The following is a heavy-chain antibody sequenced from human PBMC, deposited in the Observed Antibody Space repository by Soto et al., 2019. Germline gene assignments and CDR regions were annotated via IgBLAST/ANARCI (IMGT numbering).Heavy chain of an antibody. CDR1: GFTFSSYA. J-gene: IGHJ6*02. D-gene: IGHD6-19*01. CDR2: ISVSGGST. V-gene: IGHV3-23*01. CDR3: AKVSSGWREYYYGMDV. Sequence: EVQLLESGGGLVQPGGSLRLSCAASGFTFSSYAMSWVRQAPGKGLEWVSAISVSGGSTYYAGSVKGRFTISRDNSKNTLYLQMNSLRAEDTAVYYCAKVSSGWREYYYGMDVWGQGTTVTVSS.